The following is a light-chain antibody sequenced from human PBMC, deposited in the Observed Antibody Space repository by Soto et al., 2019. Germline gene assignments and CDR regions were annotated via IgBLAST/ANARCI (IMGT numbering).Light chain of an antibody. V-gene: IGLV2-14*01. CDR1: SSDVGGYNY. CDR3: SSYTSSGTLL. CDR2: EVS. J-gene: IGLJ3*02. Sequence: QSALTQPASVSGSPGQSITISCTGTSSDVGGYNYVSWYQQHPGKAPKLMIYEVSNRPSGVSNRFSGSKSGNTASLTISGLQAEDEADYYCSSYTSSGTLLFGGGTKLTVL.